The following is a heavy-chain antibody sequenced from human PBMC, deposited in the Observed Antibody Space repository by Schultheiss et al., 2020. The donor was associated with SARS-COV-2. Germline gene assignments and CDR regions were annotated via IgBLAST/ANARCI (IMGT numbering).Heavy chain of an antibody. V-gene: IGHV1-46*01. CDR2: INPSGGST. J-gene: IGHJ6*02. CDR1: GYTFTSYY. Sequence: ASVKVSCKASGYTFTSYYMHWVRQAPGQGLEWMGIINPSGGSTSYAQKFQGWVTMTRDTSASTAYMELSSLRSEDTAVYYCARDTTYYYDSSGYPKLYGMDVWGQGTTVTVSS. D-gene: IGHD3-22*01. CDR3: ARDTTYYYDSSGYPKLYGMDV.